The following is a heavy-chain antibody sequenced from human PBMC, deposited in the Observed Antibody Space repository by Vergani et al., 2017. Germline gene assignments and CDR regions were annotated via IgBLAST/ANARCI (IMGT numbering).Heavy chain of an antibody. Sequence: QVQLQQWGAGLLKPSETLSLTCAVYGGSFSGYYWSWIRQPPGKGLEWIGEINHSGSTNYNPSLKSRVTISVDTSKNQFSLKLSSVTAADTAVYYCARAHTNYGGALDVWGQGTTVTVSS. J-gene: IGHJ6*02. CDR3: ARAHTNYGGALDV. CDR2: INHSGST. D-gene: IGHD4-23*01. V-gene: IGHV4-34*01. CDR1: GGSFSGYY.